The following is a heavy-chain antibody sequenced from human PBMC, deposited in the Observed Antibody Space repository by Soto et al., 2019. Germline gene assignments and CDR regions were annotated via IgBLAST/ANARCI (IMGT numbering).Heavy chain of an antibody. CDR2: ISSSSSTI. D-gene: IGHD4-17*01. CDR3: ARDWDDYGDYVAFDY. Sequence: GGSLRLSCAASGFTFSSYSMNWVRQAPGKGLEWVSYISSSSSTIYYADSVKGRFTISRDNAKNSLYLQMNSLRDEDTAVYYCARDWDDYGDYVAFDYRAQRTPVTVSS. V-gene: IGHV3-48*02. CDR1: GFTFSSYS. J-gene: IGHJ4*02.